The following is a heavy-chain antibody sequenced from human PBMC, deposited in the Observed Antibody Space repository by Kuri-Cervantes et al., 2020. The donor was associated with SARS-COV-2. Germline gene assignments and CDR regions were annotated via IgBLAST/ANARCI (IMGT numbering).Heavy chain of an antibody. V-gene: IGHV1-18*01. Sequence: ASVKVSCKASGYTFTSYGNSWVRQAPGQGLEWMGWISAYNGNTNYAQKLQGRVTMTTDTSTSTAYMELRSLRSDDTAVYYCARLRAKSSTARAGKGTHYYMDVWGKGTTVTVSS. CDR1: GYTFTSYG. CDR2: ISAYNGNT. J-gene: IGHJ6*03. D-gene: IGHD2-2*01. CDR3: ARLRAKSSTARAGKGTHYYMDV.